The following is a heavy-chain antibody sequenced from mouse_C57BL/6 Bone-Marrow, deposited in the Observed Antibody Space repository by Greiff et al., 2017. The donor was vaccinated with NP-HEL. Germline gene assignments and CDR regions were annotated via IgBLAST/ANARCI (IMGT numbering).Heavy chain of an antibody. CDR3: ARFYGSSYWYFDV. CDR2: FLPGSGST. Sequence: QVQLQQSGAELMKPGASVKLSCKATGYTFTGYWIEWVKQRPGHGLEWIGEFLPGSGSTNYNEKFKDKATFTADTSSNTAYMQLSSLTTEDSAIYYCARFYGSSYWYFDVWGTGTTVTVSS. CDR1: GYTFTGYW. V-gene: IGHV1-9*01. D-gene: IGHD1-1*01. J-gene: IGHJ1*03.